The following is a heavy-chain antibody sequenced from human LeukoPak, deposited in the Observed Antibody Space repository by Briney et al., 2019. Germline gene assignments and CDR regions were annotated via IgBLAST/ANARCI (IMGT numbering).Heavy chain of an antibody. V-gene: IGHV4-59*11. J-gene: IGHJ6*03. CDR2: IFYSGST. Sequence: SETLSLTCTVSGGSISRHSWSWIRQPPGTGLEWIGYIFYSGSTNYNPSLKSRVTISVDTSKNRLSLKLSSVTAADTAVYYCARGVLTTVSYYMDVWGKGTTVTVSS. CDR3: ARGVLTTVSYYMDV. CDR1: GGSISRHS. D-gene: IGHD4-11*01.